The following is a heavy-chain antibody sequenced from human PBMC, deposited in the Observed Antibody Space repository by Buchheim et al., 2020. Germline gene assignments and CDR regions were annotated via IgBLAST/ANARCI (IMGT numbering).Heavy chain of an antibody. Sequence: QLQLQESGSGLVKPSQTLSLTCAVSGGSISSGGYSWSWIRQPPGKGLEWIGYIYHSGSTYYNPSLKSRVTISVDRSTHQFSLKLSSVTAADTAVYYCARALQGYYYDSSGYYPFDYWGQGTL. J-gene: IGHJ4*02. CDR1: GGSISSGGYS. CDR2: IYHSGST. D-gene: IGHD3-22*01. V-gene: IGHV4-30-2*01. CDR3: ARALQGYYYDSSGYYPFDY.